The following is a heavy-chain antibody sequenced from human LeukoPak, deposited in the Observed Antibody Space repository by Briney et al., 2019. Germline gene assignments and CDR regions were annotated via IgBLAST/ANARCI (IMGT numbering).Heavy chain of an antibody. Sequence: GRSLRLSCAASGFTFSSYAMHWVRQAPGKGLEWVAVISYDGSNKYYADSVKGRFTISRDNSKNTLYLQMNSLRAEDTAVYYCARDSPSCSSTSCRRGYFDYWGQGTLVTVSS. V-gene: IGHV3-30*07. D-gene: IGHD2-2*01. CDR2: ISYDGSNK. J-gene: IGHJ4*02. CDR3: ARDSPSCSSTSCRRGYFDY. CDR1: GFTFSSYA.